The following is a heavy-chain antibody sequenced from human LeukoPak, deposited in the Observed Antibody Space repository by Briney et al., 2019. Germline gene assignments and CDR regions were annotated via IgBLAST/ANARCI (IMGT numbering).Heavy chain of an antibody. J-gene: IGHJ6*02. Sequence: ASVKVSCKASGYTFTGYYMHWVRQAPGQGLEWMGWINPNSGGTNYAQKFQGRVTMTRDTSISTAYLELSRLRSDDTAVYYCARDVPYYYDSSGYKGRYYYYGMDVWGQGTTVTVSS. CDR1: GYTFTGYY. CDR2: INPNSGGT. V-gene: IGHV1-2*02. CDR3: ARDVPYYYDSSGYKGRYYYYGMDV. D-gene: IGHD3-22*01.